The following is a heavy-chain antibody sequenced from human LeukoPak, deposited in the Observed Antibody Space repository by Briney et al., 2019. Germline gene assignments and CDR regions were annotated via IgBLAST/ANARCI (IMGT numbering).Heavy chain of an antibody. Sequence: PSETLSLTCTVSGGSISSSYWSWIRQPPGKGLEWIGYIYYSGSTNSNPSLKSRVTISVDTSKNQFSLKLSSVTAADTAVYYCARDLVTSGFYYGMDVWGQGTTVTVSS. V-gene: IGHV4-59*01. CDR2: IYYSGST. CDR3: ARDLVTSGFYYGMDV. CDR1: GGSISSSY. J-gene: IGHJ6*02.